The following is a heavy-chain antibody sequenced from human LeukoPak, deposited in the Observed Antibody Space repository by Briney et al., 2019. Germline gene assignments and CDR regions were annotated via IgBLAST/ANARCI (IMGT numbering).Heavy chain of an antibody. Sequence: GGPLRLSCAASGFTLGNYWMHWVRHAPGKGLVWVSRIQSDGSTTTYADSVKGRFTISRDNAKNTLYLQMNSLRAEDTAVYYCAREAAVPNTVFDYWGQGSLVTVSS. CDR2: IQSDGSTT. CDR3: AREAAVPNTVFDY. CDR1: GFTLGNYW. J-gene: IGHJ4*02. D-gene: IGHD4-17*01. V-gene: IGHV3-74*01.